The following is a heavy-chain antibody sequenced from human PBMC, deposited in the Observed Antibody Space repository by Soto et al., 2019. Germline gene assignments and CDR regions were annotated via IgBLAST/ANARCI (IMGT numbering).Heavy chain of an antibody. V-gene: IGHV3-66*01. J-gene: IGHJ3*02. Sequence: PGGSLRLSCAASGFTVSNNYMSWVRQAPGKGLQWVSSIYSAGSIYYADSVKGRFTISRDNIKNTMYLQMNSLRAEDTAVYYCATTGYNNKWQDAFDIWGQGTLVTVSS. CDR3: ATTGYNNKWQDAFDI. CDR1: GFTVSNNY. CDR2: IYSAGSI. D-gene: IGHD5-12*01.